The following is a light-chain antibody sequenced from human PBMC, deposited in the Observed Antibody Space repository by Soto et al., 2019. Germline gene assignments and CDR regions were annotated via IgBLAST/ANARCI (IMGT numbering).Light chain of an antibody. J-gene: IGLJ2*01. V-gene: IGLV3-21*04. CDR2: YDS. Sequence: SYELTQPPSVSVAPGKTARITCGGNNIGSKSVHWYQQKPGQAPVLVIYYDSDRPSGIPERVSGSNSGNTATLTISRVEAGDEADYYCQVWDSSSYHVVFCGGTKLTVL. CDR1: NIGSKS. CDR3: QVWDSSSYHVV.